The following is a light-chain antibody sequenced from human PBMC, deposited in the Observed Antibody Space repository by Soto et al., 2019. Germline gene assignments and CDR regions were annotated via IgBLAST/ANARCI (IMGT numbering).Light chain of an antibody. J-gene: IGLJ1*01. CDR3: GTWDSSLSAGV. CDR1: SSNIGNNY. CDR2: DNN. V-gene: IGLV1-51*01. Sequence: QSVLTQPPSVSAAPGQKVTISCSGSSSNIGNNYVSWYQQLPGTAPKLLIYDNNKRPSGIPGRFSGSKSGTSATLGITGLQTGDEADYYCGTWDSSLSAGVFGTGTKVTDL.